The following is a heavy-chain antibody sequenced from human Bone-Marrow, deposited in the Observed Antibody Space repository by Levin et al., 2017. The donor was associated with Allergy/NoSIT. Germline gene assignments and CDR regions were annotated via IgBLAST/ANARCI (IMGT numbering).Heavy chain of an antibody. V-gene: IGHV3-7*01. CDR3: ARAGFSSGYDY. D-gene: IGHD6-19*01. Sequence: GESLKISCAATGFSFRFYWMSWVRQAPGKGLEWMGNINEDGAVENYVDSVKGRFTISRDNARDSLYLHMSGLRAEDTAVYYCARAGFSSGYDYWGQGTLVAVSS. CDR2: INEDGAVE. CDR1: GFSFRFYW. J-gene: IGHJ4*02.